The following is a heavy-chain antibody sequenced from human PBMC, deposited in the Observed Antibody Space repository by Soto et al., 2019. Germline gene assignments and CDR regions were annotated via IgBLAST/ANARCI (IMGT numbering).Heavy chain of an antibody. V-gene: IGHV1-2*02. CDR2: INPATGAA. J-gene: IGHJ3*02. D-gene: IGHD3-3*01. Sequence: QLHLVQSGAVVKKPGASVTVSCSASGYPVTAYYMHWVRQAPGRGLEWMGGINPATGAAKYTQTFQGRVTMTRDTSTSTVLMDLSGLTSGDTAVFYCARGGGVGVAGSAAFDMWGQGTLVTVSS. CDR1: GYPVTAYY. CDR3: ARGGGVGVAGSAAFDM.